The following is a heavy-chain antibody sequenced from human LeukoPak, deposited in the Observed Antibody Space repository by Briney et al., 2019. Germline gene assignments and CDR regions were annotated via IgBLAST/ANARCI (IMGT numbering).Heavy chain of an antibody. J-gene: IGHJ3*02. Sequence: PGGSLRLSCTASGFIFRSFWMSWVRQAPGKRLEWVANIKQNGAEEYYLDSVKGRFTISRDNSKNTLYLQMNSLRAEDTAVYYCAKFTYYYDSSGSVNDAFDIWGQGTMVTVSS. CDR1: GFIFRSFW. D-gene: IGHD3-22*01. V-gene: IGHV3-7*01. CDR3: AKFTYYYDSSGSVNDAFDI. CDR2: IKQNGAEE.